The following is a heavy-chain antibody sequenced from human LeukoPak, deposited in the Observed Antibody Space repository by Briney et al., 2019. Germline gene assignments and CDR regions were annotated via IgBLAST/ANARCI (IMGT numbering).Heavy chain of an antibody. V-gene: IGHV4-59*08. Sequence: SETLSLTCTVSGGSISSYYWSWIRQTPGKGQEWIGYIYYSGSTNYNPSLKSRVTISVDTSKNQFSLKLSSVTAADTAVYYCARQRDGYNYGRFDYWGQGTLVTVSS. CDR3: ARQRDGYNYGRFDY. D-gene: IGHD5-24*01. CDR2: IYYSGST. J-gene: IGHJ4*02. CDR1: GGSISSYY.